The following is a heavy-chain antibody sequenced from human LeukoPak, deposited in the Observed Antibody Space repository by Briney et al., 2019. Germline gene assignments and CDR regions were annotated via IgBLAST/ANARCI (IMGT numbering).Heavy chain of an antibody. D-gene: IGHD3-16*01. CDR3: ARNPGGGRSS. CDR2: INPDGSST. Sequence: GGSLRLSCAASGFTFGSYWMHWVRQAPGKGLVWVSRINPDGSSTTYTDSVKGRFTVSRDNAKSTLRLQMNSLRAEDTAVYYCARNPGGGRSSWGQGTLVTVSS. J-gene: IGHJ5*02. V-gene: IGHV3-74*01. CDR1: GFTFGSYW.